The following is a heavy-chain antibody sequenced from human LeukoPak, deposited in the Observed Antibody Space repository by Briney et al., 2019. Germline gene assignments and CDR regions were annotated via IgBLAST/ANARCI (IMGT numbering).Heavy chain of an antibody. V-gene: IGHV3-23*01. D-gene: IGHD2-2*02. Sequence: GSLRLSCAASGFTFSSYAMSWVRQAPGKGLEWVSAISGSGGSTYYADSVKCRFTISRDNYKNTLYLQLNSLRAEDTAVYYCAKDVRDCSSTSCYIGPLYYMDVWGKGTTVTVSS. CDR3: AKDVRDCSSTSCYIGPLYYMDV. J-gene: IGHJ6*03. CDR2: ISGSGGST. CDR1: GFTFSSYA.